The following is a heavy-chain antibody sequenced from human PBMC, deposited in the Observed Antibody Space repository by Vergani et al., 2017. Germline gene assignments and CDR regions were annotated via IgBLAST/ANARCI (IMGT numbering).Heavy chain of an antibody. CDR2: IYYSGST. CDR3: ARGEGSIRTVTTPRNYYGMDV. D-gene: IGHD4-17*01. CDR1: GGSISSYY. Sequence: QVQLQESGPGLVKPSETLSLTCTVSGGSISSYYWSWIRQPPGKGLEWIGYIYYSGSTNYNPSLKSRVTISVDTSKNQFSLKLSSVTAADTAVYYWARGEGSIRTVTTPRNYYGMDVWGQGTTVTVSS. V-gene: IGHV4-59*01. J-gene: IGHJ6*02.